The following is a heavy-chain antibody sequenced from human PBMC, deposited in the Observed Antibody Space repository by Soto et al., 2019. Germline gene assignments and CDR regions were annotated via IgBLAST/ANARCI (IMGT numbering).Heavy chain of an antibody. J-gene: IGHJ4*02. CDR1: GGSISSYY. D-gene: IGHD2-15*01. Sequence: QVQLQESGPRLVKPSETLSLTCTVSGGSISSYYWSWIRQPPGKGLERIGYIYHSGRTNYNPSLKSRVTISVDTPKNQRSLKLSSVTAADTAVYYCARRYCSSSSCYLDCWGQGTLVTVCS. CDR3: ARRYCSSSSCYLDC. CDR2: IYHSGRT. V-gene: IGHV4-59*08.